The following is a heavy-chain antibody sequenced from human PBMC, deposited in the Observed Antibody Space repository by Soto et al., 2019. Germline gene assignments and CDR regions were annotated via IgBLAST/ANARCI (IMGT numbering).Heavy chain of an antibody. CDR1: GGSLSSYY. V-gene: IGHV4-59*01. J-gene: IGHJ3*02. CDR2: IYYRGST. Sequence: QVQLQESGPGLVKPSGTLSLTCTVSGGSLSSYYWSWIRQPPGKGLEWIGYIYYRGSTNYNPSLKSRVTISVDTSKNQFSLKLTSVTAADTAVYYCARRYGSAFDIWGQGTMVTVSS. CDR3: ARRYGSAFDI. D-gene: IGHD3-10*01.